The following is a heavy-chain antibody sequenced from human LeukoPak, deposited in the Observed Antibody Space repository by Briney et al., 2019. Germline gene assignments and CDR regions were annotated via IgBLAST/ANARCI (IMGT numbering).Heavy chain of an antibody. CDR3: ARRRRIAIRLTAYDV. J-gene: IGHJ3*01. CDR2: MKQDGGEK. Sequence: GGSLRLSCAASGFPFSIYWMSWVRQAPGQGLEWVAYMKQDGGEKYYVDSVKGRFTISRDNAKNSLYLQMNSLRGEDTAVYYCARRRRIAIRLTAYDVWGHGTMVTVSS. V-gene: IGHV3-7*01. CDR1: GFPFSIYW. D-gene: IGHD2-21*01.